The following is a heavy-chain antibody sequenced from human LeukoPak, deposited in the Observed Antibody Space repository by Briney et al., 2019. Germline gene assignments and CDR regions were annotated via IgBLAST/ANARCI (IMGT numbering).Heavy chain of an antibody. V-gene: IGHV3-30*02. J-gene: IGHJ4*02. CDR3: ARVSQWLAADY. CDR2: IQNDGNDK. Sequence: GGSLRLSCAASGLIFSTYGMHWVRQAPGKGLEWVAFIQNDGNDKYYADSVKGRFTVSRDNSKNTLDLQMNGLRAEDTAVYYCARVSQWLAADYWGQGTLVTVSS. CDR1: GLIFSTYG. D-gene: IGHD6-19*01.